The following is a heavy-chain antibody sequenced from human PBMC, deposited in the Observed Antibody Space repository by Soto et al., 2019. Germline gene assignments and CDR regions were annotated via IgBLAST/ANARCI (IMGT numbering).Heavy chain of an antibody. CDR3: AREKYYYGSGSDSNWFDP. Sequence: GSGPTLVNPTQTLTLTCTFSGFSLSTSGMCVSWIRQPPRKALEGLALIDWDDDIYYSASLKTRLTISKDTSKNQVVLTMTNMDPVATATYYCAREKYYYGSGSDSNWFDPWGQGTLVTVSS. CDR2: IDWDDDI. D-gene: IGHD3-10*01. CDR1: GFSLSTSGMC. V-gene: IGHV2-70*01. J-gene: IGHJ5*02.